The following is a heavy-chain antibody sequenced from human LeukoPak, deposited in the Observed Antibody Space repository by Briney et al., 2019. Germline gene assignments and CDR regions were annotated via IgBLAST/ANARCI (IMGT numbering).Heavy chain of an antibody. CDR1: GGSISSYY. V-gene: IGHV4-59*01. J-gene: IGHJ4*02. CDR2: IYYSGST. Sequence: PSETLSLTCTVSGGSISSYYWNWIRQPSGKGLEWIGYIYYSGSTNYNPSLKSRVTISVDTSKNQFSLKLSSVTAADTAVYYCARDVDSYGSWHFDYWGQGTLVTVSS. CDR3: ARDVDSYGSWHFDY. D-gene: IGHD5-18*01.